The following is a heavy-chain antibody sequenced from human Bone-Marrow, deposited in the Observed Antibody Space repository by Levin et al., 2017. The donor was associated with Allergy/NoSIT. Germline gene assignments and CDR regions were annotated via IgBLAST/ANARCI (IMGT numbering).Heavy chain of an antibody. CDR1: EYNFIDYW. CDR3: VRHKAGAYSASAGFDY. V-gene: IGHV5-10-1*01. CDR2: IYPSDSSA. Sequence: PGESLKISCKGSEYNFIDYWISWVRQTPGKGLEWMGRIYPSDSSADNSPSFQGHVTLSVDTSNSTVHLQWTSLKASDSAMYYCVRHKAGAYSASAGFDYWGQGTLVTVSS. J-gene: IGHJ4*02. D-gene: IGHD4-11*01.